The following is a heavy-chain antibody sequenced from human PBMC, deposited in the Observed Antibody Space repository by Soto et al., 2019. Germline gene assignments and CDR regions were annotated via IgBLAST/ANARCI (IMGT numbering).Heavy chain of an antibody. CDR3: ARSPEATVTAFDF. Sequence: TSETLSLTCTVSGGSISSGGYYWSWIRQRPGKGLEWIGYIYYSGSTYYNTSLKSRVTISVDTSKKQFSLKLSSVTAADTAVYYCARSPEATVTAFDFWGLGTLVTVSS. CDR2: IYYSGST. CDR1: GGSISSGGYY. J-gene: IGHJ4*02. V-gene: IGHV4-31*03. D-gene: IGHD4-17*01.